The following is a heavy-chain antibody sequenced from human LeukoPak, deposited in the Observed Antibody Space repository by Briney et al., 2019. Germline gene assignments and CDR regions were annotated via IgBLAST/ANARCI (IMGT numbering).Heavy chain of an antibody. CDR2: IYYSGST. Sequence: SETLSLTCSVSGGSIDSSSYYWGWIRQPPGKGLEWIGSIYYSGSTYSNPSLKSRVTISVDTSKNQSSLKLSSATAADTAVYYCARQDGYYYASGSFIDYWGQGTLVTVSS. CDR1: GGSIDSSSYY. CDR3: ARQDGYYYASGSFIDY. V-gene: IGHV4-39*01. J-gene: IGHJ4*02. D-gene: IGHD3-10*01.